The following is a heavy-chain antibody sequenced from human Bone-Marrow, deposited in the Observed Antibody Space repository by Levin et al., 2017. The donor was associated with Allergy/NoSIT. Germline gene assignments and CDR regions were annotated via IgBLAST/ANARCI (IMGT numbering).Heavy chain of an antibody. J-gene: IGHJ4*02. V-gene: IGHV3-72*01. D-gene: IGHD1-26*01. CDR2: IRKKVNSYST. Sequence: PGGSLRLSCAASGFTFSDYYMDWVRQAPGKGLEWVGRIRKKVNSYSTEYAASVKGRFIVSRDDSKNLLYLQMNSLKTEDTAVYYCIRGGSYVHFEYWGQGTLLTVSS. CDR1: GFTFSDYY. CDR3: IRGGSYVHFEY.